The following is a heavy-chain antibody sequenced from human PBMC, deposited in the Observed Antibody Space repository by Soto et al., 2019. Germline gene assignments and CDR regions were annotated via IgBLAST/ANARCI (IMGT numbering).Heavy chain of an antibody. CDR3: AATRPGTNVLDM. CDR1: GITFSNAW. CDR2: IRSKTDGGTT. D-gene: IGHD2-8*01. Sequence: EVQLVESGGGLVEPGGSLRLSCAASGITFSNAWMNWVRKAPGKGLEYIGRIRSKTDGGTTEYAAPVEGRFTVSRDDSKNTLYLQMSGLKTADTAVYYCAATRPGTNVLDMWGQGTLVSVSS. V-gene: IGHV3-15*01. J-gene: IGHJ3*02.